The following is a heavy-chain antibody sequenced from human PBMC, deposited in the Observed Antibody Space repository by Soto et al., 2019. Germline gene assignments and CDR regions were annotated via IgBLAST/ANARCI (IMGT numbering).Heavy chain of an antibody. D-gene: IGHD3-10*01. Sequence: GSLRLSCAASGFTFSSYWMHWVRQAPGKGLVWVSAISGNGSSTYYADSVKGWFTISRDNSKNTLYLQMNSLRAEDTAVYYCAKVYGSGRQIIDYYYYGMDVWGQGTTVTVSS. CDR1: GFTFSSYW. CDR3: AKVYGSGRQIIDYYYYGMDV. J-gene: IGHJ6*02. V-gene: IGHV3-23*01. CDR2: ISGNGSST.